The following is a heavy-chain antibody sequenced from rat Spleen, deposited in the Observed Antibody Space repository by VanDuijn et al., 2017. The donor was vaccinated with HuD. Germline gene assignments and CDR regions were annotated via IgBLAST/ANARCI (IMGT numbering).Heavy chain of an antibody. J-gene: IGHJ2*01. Sequence: EVQLQESGPGLVKPSQSLSLTCSVTGYSITSNYWGWIRKFPGNKMEWMGYISYSGSTSYNPSLKSRISITRETSKNQFFLQLNSVTTEDTATYYCARYRDSFGHVGIFDYWGQGVMVTVSS. D-gene: IGHD1-11*01. CDR3: ARYRDSFGHVGIFDY. CDR2: ISYSGST. V-gene: IGHV3-1*01. CDR1: GYSITSNY.